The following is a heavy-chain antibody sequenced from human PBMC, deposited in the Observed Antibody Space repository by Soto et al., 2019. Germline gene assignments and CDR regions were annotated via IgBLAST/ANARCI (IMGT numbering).Heavy chain of an antibody. CDR3: AKLDSVEVYYSYYHAMDV. V-gene: IGHV3-23*01. CDR1: GFTFGIYA. CDR2: INGGGTST. Sequence: GSLRLSCAASGFTFGIYAMGWVRQAPGKGLEWVSSINGGGTSTYYADSVKGRFTVYRDNSKNTMFLQMDSLRAEDTAVFYCAKLDSVEVYYSYYHAMDVWGQGTTVTVSS. J-gene: IGHJ6*02. D-gene: IGHD1-20*01.